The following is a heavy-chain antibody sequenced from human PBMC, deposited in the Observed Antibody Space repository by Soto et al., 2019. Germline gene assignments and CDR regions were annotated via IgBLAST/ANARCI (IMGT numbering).Heavy chain of an antibody. Sequence: GASVKVSCKASGYTFTSYGISWVRQAPGQGLEWMGWISAYNGNTNYVQKLQGRVTMTTDTSKSTAYMELRSLRSDDTAVYYCARDPIPYSSSSEAHWFDPWGQGTLVTVSS. V-gene: IGHV1-18*04. CDR2: ISAYNGNT. D-gene: IGHD6-6*01. CDR1: GYTFTSYG. J-gene: IGHJ5*02. CDR3: ARDPIPYSSSSEAHWFDP.